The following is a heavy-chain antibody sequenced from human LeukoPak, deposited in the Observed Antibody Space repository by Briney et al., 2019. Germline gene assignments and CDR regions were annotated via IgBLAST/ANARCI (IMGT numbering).Heavy chain of an antibody. D-gene: IGHD1-26*01. J-gene: IGHJ5*02. CDR3: PRGSEWDLLGSCDR. CDR1: GFTFSRYG. CDR2: ISYDGSNK. V-gene: IGHV3-30*03. Sequence: GGSLRLSCAASGFTFSRYGMHWVRQAPGKGLEWVAVISYDGSNKYYADSVKGRFTISRDNSKNTLYLQMNSLRAEDTAVYYCPRGSEWDLLGSCDRWGQGTLVTVSS.